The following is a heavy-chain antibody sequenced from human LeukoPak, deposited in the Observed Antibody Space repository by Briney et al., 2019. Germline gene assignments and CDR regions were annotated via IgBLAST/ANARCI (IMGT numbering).Heavy chain of an antibody. J-gene: IGHJ4*02. CDR3: ARDPFIHYYDSSAL. V-gene: IGHV4-38-2*02. Sequence: SETLSLTCTVSGYSISSGYYWGWIRQPPGKGLEWIGSIYHSGSTYYNPSLKSRVTISVDTSKNQFSLKLSSVTAADTAVYYCARDPFIHYYDSSALWGQGTLVTVSS. CDR1: GYSISSGYY. D-gene: IGHD3-22*01. CDR2: IYHSGST.